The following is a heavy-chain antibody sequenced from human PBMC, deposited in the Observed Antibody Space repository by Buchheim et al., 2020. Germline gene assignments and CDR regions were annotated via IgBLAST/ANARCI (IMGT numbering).Heavy chain of an antibody. Sequence: QVQLVESGGGVVQPGRSLRLSCAVSGFTFSSYGMHWVRQAPGKGLEWGAVISYDGSNKYYADSVKGRFTISRDNSKNTLYLQMNSLKTEETAVYYCAKGFWSRGSGTWPFDYWGQGTL. CDR3: AKGFWSRGSGTWPFDY. V-gene: IGHV3-30*18. D-gene: IGHD3-10*01. J-gene: IGHJ4*02. CDR2: ISYDGSNK. CDR1: GFTFSSYG.